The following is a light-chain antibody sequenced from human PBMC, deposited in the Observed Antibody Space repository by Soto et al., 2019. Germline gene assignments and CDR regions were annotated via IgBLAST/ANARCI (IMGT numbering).Light chain of an antibody. CDR3: AAWDDSLSGVV. V-gene: IGLV1-47*01. CDR1: SSNIGSNY. J-gene: IGLJ2*01. Sequence: QYVLTQPPSASGTPGQRVTISCSGSSSNIGSNYVYWYQQLPRTAPQLLIYRNNQRPSGVPDRFSGSKSGTSASLAISGRRSEDEADYYCAAWDDSLSGVVFGGGTKLTVL. CDR2: RNN.